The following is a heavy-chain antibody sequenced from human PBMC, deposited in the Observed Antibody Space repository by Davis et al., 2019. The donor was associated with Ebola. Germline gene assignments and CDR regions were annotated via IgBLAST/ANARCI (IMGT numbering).Heavy chain of an antibody. Sequence: GSLRLSCTVSGGSISSSSYYWGWIRQPPGKGLEWIGSIYYSGSTYYNPSLKSRVTISVDTSKNQFSLKLSSVTAADTAVYYCARLAARRGYNWFDPWGQGTLVTVSS. D-gene: IGHD6-6*01. CDR1: GGSISSSSYY. CDR2: IYYSGST. CDR3: ARLAARRGYNWFDP. V-gene: IGHV4-39*01. J-gene: IGHJ5*02.